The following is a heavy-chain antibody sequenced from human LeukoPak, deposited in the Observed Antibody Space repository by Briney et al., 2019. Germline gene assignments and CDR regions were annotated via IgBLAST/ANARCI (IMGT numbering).Heavy chain of an antibody. CDR2: MNPNSGNT. V-gene: IGHV1-8*01. Sequence: ASVKVSCKASGYTFTSYDINWVRQAPGQGLEWMGWMNPNSGNTGYAQKFQGRVTMTRNTSISTAYMELSSLRSEDTAVYHCARGHYYDSSGYYYFWGQGTLVTVSS. D-gene: IGHD3-22*01. CDR1: GYTFTSYD. CDR3: ARGHYYDSSGYYYF. J-gene: IGHJ4*02.